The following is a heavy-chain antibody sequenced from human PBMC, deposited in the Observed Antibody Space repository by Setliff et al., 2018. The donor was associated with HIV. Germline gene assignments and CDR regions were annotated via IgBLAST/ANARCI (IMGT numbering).Heavy chain of an antibody. CDR1: GFTFRSYW. Sequence: PGGSLRLSCVGSGFTFRSYWMSWVRQAPGKGPEWVANIKQDGTETYYVDSVKGRFTISRDNTKNSLYLQMNSLRVEDTAVYYCARLLRYFDYWGQGTLVTVSS. CDR3: ARLLRYFDY. J-gene: IGHJ4*02. D-gene: IGHD3-9*01. CDR2: IKQDGTET. V-gene: IGHV3-7*01.